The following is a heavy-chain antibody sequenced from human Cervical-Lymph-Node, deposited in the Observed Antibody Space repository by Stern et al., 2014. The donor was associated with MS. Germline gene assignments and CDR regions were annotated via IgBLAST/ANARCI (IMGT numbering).Heavy chain of an antibody. V-gene: IGHV1-69*09. J-gene: IGHJ5*02. Sequence: VQLVESGAEVKKPGSSVNVSCKASGGTFTSSYAITWMRQAPGQGLEWMGRIIPILGLPNYAQKFQGRVTITADTSTSTAYMELSSLRSEDTAVYYCARGVVTNRAAATIHNLFDPWGQGTLVTVSS. CDR1: GGTFTSSYA. CDR3: ARGVVTNRAAATIHNLFDP. CDR2: IIPILGLP. D-gene: IGHD2-15*01.